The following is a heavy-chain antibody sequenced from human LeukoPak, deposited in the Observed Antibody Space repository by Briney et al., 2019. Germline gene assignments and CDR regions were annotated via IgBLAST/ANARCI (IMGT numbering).Heavy chain of an antibody. D-gene: IGHD6-13*01. J-gene: IGHJ4*02. CDR3: AKARGYISNWPLGY. V-gene: IGHV3-23*01. CDR2: ISGSGGST. Sequence: GGSLRLSCAASGFTFSSYAMTWVRQAPGKGLEWVSGISGSGGSTSYADSVKGRFSISRDNSKNTLHLQMNSLRADDTAIYYCAKARGYISNWPLGYWGQGTLVTVSS. CDR1: GFTFSSYA.